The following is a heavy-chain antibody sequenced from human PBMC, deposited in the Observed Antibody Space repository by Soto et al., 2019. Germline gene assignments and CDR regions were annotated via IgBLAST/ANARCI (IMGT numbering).Heavy chain of an antibody. CDR3: AREGYLDS. CDR1: GFTVNSNY. J-gene: IGHJ4*02. V-gene: IGHV3-53*04. Sequence: GGSLRLSCAASGFTVNSNYRNWVRQAPGKGLEWVSVLYSDGSTYYADSVKGRFTIPRQNSKNTVYLQMNSLRVDDTAVYYCAREGYLDSWGQGTLVTVSS. CDR2: LYSDGST. D-gene: IGHD6-13*01.